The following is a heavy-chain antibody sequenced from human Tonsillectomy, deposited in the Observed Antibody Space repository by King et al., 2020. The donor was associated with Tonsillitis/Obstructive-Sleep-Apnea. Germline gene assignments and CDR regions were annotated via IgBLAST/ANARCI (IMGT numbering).Heavy chain of an antibody. V-gene: IGHV3-30*01. J-gene: IGHJ5*02. CDR1: GFTFSSYA. CDR2: ISHDGTNK. D-gene: IGHD2-2*01. CDR3: ARGGYCTSDSCSHLRWVDP. Sequence: VQLVESGGGVVQPGRSQRLSCAASGFTFSSYAMDWVRQAPGKGLEWVAVISHDGTNKYYADSVKGRFSISRDNSKNTLYLQMNSLRAEDTSVYYCARGGYCTSDSCSHLRWVDPWGQGTLVTVSS.